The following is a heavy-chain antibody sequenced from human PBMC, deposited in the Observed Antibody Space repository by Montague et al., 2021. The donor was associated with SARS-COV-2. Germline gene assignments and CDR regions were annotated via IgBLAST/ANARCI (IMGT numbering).Heavy chain of an antibody. D-gene: IGHD3-9*01. CDR3: ARSAFRYFDRPGMDV. CDR1: GGSIRSDGFY. Sequence: TRSLTCTVSGGSIRSDGFYWNWIRQPAGKGLEWIGRIDASGTTNYKPSLKSRVIISLDRSKNQFSLKLSSVIAADTAVHYCARSAFRYFDRPGMDVWGQGTTVTVSS. CDR2: IDASGTT. J-gene: IGHJ6*02. V-gene: IGHV4-61*02.